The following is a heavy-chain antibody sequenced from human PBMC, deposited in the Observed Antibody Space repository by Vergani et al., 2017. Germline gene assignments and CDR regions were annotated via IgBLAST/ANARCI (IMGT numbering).Heavy chain of an antibody. CDR3: ARDRGDWRYSRYFYNYYMDV. V-gene: IGHV3-13*01. CDR1: GLSFSTYD. J-gene: IGHJ6*03. Sequence: EAQLVESGGGAVKPGGSLRLSCTASGLSFSTYDMHWVRQATGKGLEWVSAIGTAGDTYYPGSVKGRFTISRDNSKSTLFLQMNSLRVEDMAVYYCARDRGDWRYSRYFYNYYMDVWGKGTTVTVSS. CDR2: IGTAGDT. D-gene: IGHD2-8*02.